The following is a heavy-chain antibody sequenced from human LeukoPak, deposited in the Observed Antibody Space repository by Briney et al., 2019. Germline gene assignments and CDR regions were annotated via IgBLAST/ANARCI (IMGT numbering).Heavy chain of an antibody. Sequence: GRSLRLSCAASGFTFSSHWMNWVRQAPGKGREWVGRIKRKADGGPTDYAAPVKGRFTISRDDSKDTLYLQMNSLKTEDKAFYYCTTNDAFDIWGQGTMVTVSS. V-gene: IGHV3-15*01. CDR3: TTNDAFDI. CDR1: GFTFSSHW. CDR2: IKRKADGGPT. J-gene: IGHJ3*02.